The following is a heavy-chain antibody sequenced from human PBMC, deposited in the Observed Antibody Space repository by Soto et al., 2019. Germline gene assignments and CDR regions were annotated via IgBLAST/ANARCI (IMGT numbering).Heavy chain of an antibody. J-gene: IGHJ4*02. D-gene: IGHD6-13*01. Sequence: SETLSLTCTVSGGSSSAYYWSWIRQPPGKGLEWVGYVHHSGVTNYNPSLKSRATISLDTSKNHFSLKLTSVTAADAAVYYCASDLAAADFDYWGQGTPVTVSS. CDR3: ASDLAAADFDY. CDR1: GGSSSAYY. CDR2: VHHSGVT. V-gene: IGHV4-59*01.